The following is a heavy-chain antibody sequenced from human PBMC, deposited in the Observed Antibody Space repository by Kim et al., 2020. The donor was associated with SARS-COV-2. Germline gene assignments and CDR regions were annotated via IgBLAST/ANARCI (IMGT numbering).Heavy chain of an antibody. D-gene: IGHD6-19*01. V-gene: IGHV3-30*04. CDR1: GFSFSTSA. CDR3: AKSNLAVAANLGYYYYALDV. Sequence: GRSLKLSCAASGFSFSTSAMHWVSQAPGKGLDWVSIISYDGSNKYFADSVKGRFTISRDNSKNTVYLEMTTLRAEDTAVYYCAKSNLAVAANLGYYYYALDVWGQGTTVTVSS. J-gene: IGHJ6*02. CDR2: ISYDGSNK.